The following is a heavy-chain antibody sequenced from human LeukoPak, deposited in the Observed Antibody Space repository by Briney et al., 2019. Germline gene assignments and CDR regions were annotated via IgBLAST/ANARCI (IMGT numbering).Heavy chain of an antibody. CDR3: ARVPLPLEWFGLGYFDY. J-gene: IGHJ4*02. CDR1: GGSFSGYY. V-gene: IGHV4-34*01. Sequence: PSETLSLTCAVYGGSFSGYYWSWIRQPTGKGLEWIGEINHSGSTNYNPSLKSRVTISVDTSKNQFSLKLSSVTAADTAVYYCARVPLPLEWFGLGYFDYWGQGTLVTVSS. CDR2: INHSGST. D-gene: IGHD3-3*01.